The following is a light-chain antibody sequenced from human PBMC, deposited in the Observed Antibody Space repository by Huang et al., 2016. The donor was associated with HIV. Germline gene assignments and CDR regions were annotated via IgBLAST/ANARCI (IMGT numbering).Light chain of an antibody. CDR3: QQRSNWPRT. J-gene: IGKJ1*01. V-gene: IGKV3-11*01. CDR1: QSVSSY. CDR2: DAS. Sequence: EVVLTQSPATLSLSPGERATLSCRASQSVSSYLAWYQQKPGQAPRLLIYDASNRDTGIPARFSGSGSVTDFTLTIRSLEPEDFAVYYCQQRSNWPRTFGQGTKVEIK.